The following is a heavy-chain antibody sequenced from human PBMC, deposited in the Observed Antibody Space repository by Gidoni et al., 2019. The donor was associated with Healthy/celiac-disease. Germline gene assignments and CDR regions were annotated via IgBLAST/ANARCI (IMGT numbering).Heavy chain of an antibody. D-gene: IGHD6-13*01. V-gene: IGHV4-34*01. CDR1: GGSFSGYY. J-gene: IGHJ4*02. CDR2: INHSGST. CDR3: ARSTNRRAAGLGY. Sequence: QVQLQQWGAGLLKPSETLSLTCAVYGGSFSGYYWSWIRQPPGKGLEWIGEINHSGSTNYNPSLKSRVTISVDTSKNQFSLKLSSVTAADTAVYYCARSTNRRAAGLGYWGQGTLVTVSS.